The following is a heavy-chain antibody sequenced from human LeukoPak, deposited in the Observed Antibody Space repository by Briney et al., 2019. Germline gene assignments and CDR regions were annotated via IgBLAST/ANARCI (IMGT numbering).Heavy chain of an antibody. J-gene: IGHJ4*02. D-gene: IGHD3-10*01. Sequence: GGSLRLSCAASGFTFSSYAMSWVRQAPGKGLEWVSAISGSGGSTYYADSVKGRFTISRDNSKNTLYLQMNSLRAEDTAIYYCAKKPLWFGEFFDYWGQGTLVTVSS. CDR1: GFTFSSYA. V-gene: IGHV3-23*01. CDR2: ISGSGGST. CDR3: AKKPLWFGEFFDY.